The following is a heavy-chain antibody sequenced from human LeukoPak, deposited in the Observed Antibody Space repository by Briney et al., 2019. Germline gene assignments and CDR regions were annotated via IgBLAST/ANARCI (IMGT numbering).Heavy chain of an antibody. D-gene: IGHD5-12*01. CDR2: IYTSGST. CDR3: ARDPPTWIHDHYYGMDV. J-gene: IGHJ6*02. Sequence: SETLSLTCTVSGGSISSYYWSWIRQPAGKGLEWIGRIYTSGSTNYNPSLKSRVTMSVDTSKNQFSLKLSSVTAADTAVYYCARDPPTWIHDHYYGMDVWGQGTTVTVSS. V-gene: IGHV4-4*07. CDR1: GGSISSYY.